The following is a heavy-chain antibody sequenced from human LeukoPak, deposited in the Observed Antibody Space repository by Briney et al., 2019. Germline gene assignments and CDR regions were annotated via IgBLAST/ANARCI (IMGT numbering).Heavy chain of an antibody. CDR1: GYTFTSYY. CDR2: INPSGGST. CDR3: ARDGSGGGFGEFIFDY. D-gene: IGHD3-10*01. Sequence: ASVKVSCKASGYTFTSYYMHWVRQAPGQGLEWMGIINPSGGSTSYAQKFQGRVTMTRDTSTSTVYMELSSLRSEDTAVYYCARDGSGGGFGEFIFDYWGQGTLVTVSS. J-gene: IGHJ4*02. V-gene: IGHV1-46*01.